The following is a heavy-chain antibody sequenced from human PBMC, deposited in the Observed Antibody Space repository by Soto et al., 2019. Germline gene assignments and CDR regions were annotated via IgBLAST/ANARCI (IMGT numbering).Heavy chain of an antibody. J-gene: IGHJ4*02. V-gene: IGHV1-69*01. CDR1: GGTFSSYA. CDR3: ARDQAAHVDTAMDFDY. CDR2: IIPIFGTA. D-gene: IGHD5-18*01. Sequence: QVQLVQSGAEVKKPGSSVKVSCKASGGTFSSYAISWVRQAPGQGLEWMGGIIPIFGTANYAQKFQGRVTLTADESTSTAYMELSSLRSEDTAVYYCARDQAAHVDTAMDFDYWGQGTLVTVSS.